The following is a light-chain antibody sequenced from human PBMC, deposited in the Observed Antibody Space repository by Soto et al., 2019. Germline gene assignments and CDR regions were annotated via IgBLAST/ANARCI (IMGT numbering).Light chain of an antibody. CDR3: SSYAGSNNWV. J-gene: IGLJ3*02. CDR1: STDVGNYNY. Sequence: QSALTQPPSASGSPGQSLTISCTGTSTDVGNYNYVSWYQQHPGKAPKLMISDVNRLPSGVPDRFSGSKSGNTASLTVSGLQAEDEADYYCSSYAGSNNWVFGGGTKVTVL. CDR2: DVN. V-gene: IGLV2-8*01.